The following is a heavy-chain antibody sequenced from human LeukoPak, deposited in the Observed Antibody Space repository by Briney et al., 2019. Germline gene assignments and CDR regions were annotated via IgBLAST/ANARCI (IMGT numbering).Heavy chain of an antibody. CDR1: GGSFSGYY. CDR2: INHSGST. V-gene: IGHV4-34*01. CDR3: AREISPADSSSAFDS. J-gene: IGHJ4*02. D-gene: IGHD6-6*01. Sequence: SETLSLTCAVYGGSFSGYYWSWIRQPPGKGLEWIGEINHSGSTNYNPSLKSRVTISVDTSKNQSSLKLNSVTAADTAVYYCAREISPADSSSAFDSWGQGTLVTVSS.